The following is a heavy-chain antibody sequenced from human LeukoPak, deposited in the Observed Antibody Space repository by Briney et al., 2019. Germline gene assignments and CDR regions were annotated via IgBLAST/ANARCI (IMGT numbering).Heavy chain of an antibody. Sequence: GGSLRLSCAASGFTFSSYWMSWARQAPGKGLEWVANIKQDGSEKYYVDSVKGRFTISRDNAKNSLYLQMNSLRAEDTAVYYCARDIAAAHYYYYYMDVWGKGTTVTVSS. J-gene: IGHJ6*03. CDR3: ARDIAAAHYYYYYMDV. CDR1: GFTFSSYW. D-gene: IGHD6-13*01. V-gene: IGHV3-7*01. CDR2: IKQDGSEK.